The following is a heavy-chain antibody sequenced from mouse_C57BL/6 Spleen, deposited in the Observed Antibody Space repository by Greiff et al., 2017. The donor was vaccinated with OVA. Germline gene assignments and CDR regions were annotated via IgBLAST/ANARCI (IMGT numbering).Heavy chain of an antibody. CDR2: IDPSDSYT. J-gene: IGHJ1*03. Sequence: VKLQQPGAELVMPGASVKLSCKASGYTFTSYWMHWVKQRPGQGLEWIGEIDPSDSYTNYNQKFKGKSTLTVDKSSSTAYMQLSSLTSEDSAVYYCARWDTTVGWYFDVWGTGTTVTVSS. D-gene: IGHD1-1*01. CDR1: GYTFTSYW. CDR3: ARWDTTVGWYFDV. V-gene: IGHV1-69*01.